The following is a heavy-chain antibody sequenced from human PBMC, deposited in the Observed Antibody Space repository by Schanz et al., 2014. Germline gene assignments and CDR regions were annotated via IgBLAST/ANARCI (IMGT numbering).Heavy chain of an antibody. V-gene: IGHV3-23*01. CDR1: GFTFSSYA. J-gene: IGHJ2*01. CDR2: ISGSGGTT. Sequence: EVQLLESGGGLVQPGGSLRLSCAASGFTFSSYAMSWVRQAPGKGLEWVSAISGSGGTTYYADSMKGRFTISRDNSKNTLYLQMNSLRAEDTAVYFCAKDLGVDCGDGCFNWYFDLWGRGTLVTVSS. CDR3: AKDLGVDCGDGCFNWYFDL. D-gene: IGHD2-21*02.